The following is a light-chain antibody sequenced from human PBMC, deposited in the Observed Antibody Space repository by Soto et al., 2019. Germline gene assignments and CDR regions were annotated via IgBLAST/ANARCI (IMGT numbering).Light chain of an antibody. CDR2: GVS. Sequence: QCVRAQASSVSGSPGQSITISFSGTSSDVGSDNYVPWYQQFSGNTPTLIIYGVSSRAPGVSSRCSGSKSGNTASLTIPGLPAQAEADYSCISYTGSSTSYVFGTG. V-gene: IGLV2-14*01. J-gene: IGLJ1*01. CDR1: SSDVGSDNY. CDR3: ISYTGSSTSYV.